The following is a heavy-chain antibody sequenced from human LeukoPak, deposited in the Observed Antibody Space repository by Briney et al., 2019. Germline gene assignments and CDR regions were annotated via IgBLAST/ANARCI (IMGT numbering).Heavy chain of an antibody. V-gene: IGHV1-18*01. CDR1: GYTFTSYG. D-gene: IGHD3-22*01. CDR3: ARDVPYSSGYYERNFDH. J-gene: IGHJ4*02. CDR2: ISVYNGNT. Sequence: GASVKVSCKASGYTFTSYGISWVRQAPGQGLEWMGWISVYNGNTKYPQKFQGRVTMTTDTSTSTAYMDLRSLRSDDTAVYYCARDVPYSSGYYERNFDHWGQGTLVTVSS.